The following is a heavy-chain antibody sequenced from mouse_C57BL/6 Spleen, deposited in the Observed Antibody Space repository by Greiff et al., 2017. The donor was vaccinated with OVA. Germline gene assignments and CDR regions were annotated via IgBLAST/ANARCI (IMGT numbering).Heavy chain of an antibody. J-gene: IGHJ2*01. CDR2: INPNNGGT. CDR3: ARGNYYGSSYADY. CDR1: GYTFTDYY. D-gene: IGHD1-1*01. Sequence: EVQLQQSGPELVKPGASVKISCKASGYTFTDYYMNWVKQSHGKSLEWIGDINPNNGGTSYNQKFKGKATLTVDKSSSTAYMELRSLTSEDSAVYYCARGNYYGSSYADYWGQGTTLTVSS. V-gene: IGHV1-26*01.